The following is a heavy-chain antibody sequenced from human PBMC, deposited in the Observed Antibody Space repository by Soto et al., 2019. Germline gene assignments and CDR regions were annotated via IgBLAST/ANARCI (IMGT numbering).Heavy chain of an antibody. CDR2: ISSGGDTI. CDR1: GFTFSPYS. CDR3: ARDRSTIYGVVTPSDY. J-gene: IGHJ4*02. V-gene: IGHV3-48*02. Sequence: TGGSLRLSCAVSGFTFSPYSMNWVRQAPGKGLEWISYISSGGDTIYYADSVRGRFTVSRDNTKNSLYLQMDSLRDEDTAVYYCARDRSTIYGVVTPSDYWGQRTLVTVSS. D-gene: IGHD3-3*01.